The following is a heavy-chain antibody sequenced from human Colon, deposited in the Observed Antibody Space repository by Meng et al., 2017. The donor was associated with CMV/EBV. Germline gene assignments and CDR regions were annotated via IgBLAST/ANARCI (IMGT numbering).Heavy chain of an antibody. J-gene: IGHJ4*02. CDR1: GGSLSGNSYY. Sequence: SETLSLTCTVSGGSLSGNSYYWGWIRQPPGKGLEWIGNIYYSGNTYYNPSLKSRVTTSVDMSKNQFSLKLSSVTAADTAVYYCARTRLMRSYCDYWGQGTLVTVSS. V-gene: IGHV4-39*07. CDR2: IYYSGNT. CDR3: ARTRLMRSYCDY. D-gene: IGHD1-26*01.